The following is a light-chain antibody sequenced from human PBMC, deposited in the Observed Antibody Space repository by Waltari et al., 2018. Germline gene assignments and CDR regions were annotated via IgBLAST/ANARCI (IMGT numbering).Light chain of an antibody. V-gene: IGLV4-69*02. J-gene: IGLJ7*01. CDR2: VNSDGCH. CDR3: QTWGTGIGV. Sequence: QLVLTQSPSASASLGASVKLTCTLRSGHTSSAIAWHQQQPEKGPRYLMKVNSDGCHTKGDGIPDRFSGSSSGAERYLTISSLQSEDEADYYCQTWGTGIGVFGGGTQLTVL. CDR1: SGHTSSA.